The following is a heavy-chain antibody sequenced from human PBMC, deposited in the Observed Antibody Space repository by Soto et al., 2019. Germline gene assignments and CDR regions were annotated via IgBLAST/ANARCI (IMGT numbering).Heavy chain of an antibody. D-gene: IGHD3-10*01. CDR3: AKDGRGSGSHYNSFGY. J-gene: IGHJ4*02. V-gene: IGHV3-53*01. CDR2: IYSTGTT. Sequence: EVQLVESGGGLIQPGGSLKLSCAASGFTVGNNYMSWVRQAPGKGLEWVSLIYSTGTTKYADSVKGRFTVSRDNAKNTLYLQMNGLGAEDTALYYCAKDGRGSGSHYNSFGYWGQGTRVTVS. CDR1: GFTVGNNY.